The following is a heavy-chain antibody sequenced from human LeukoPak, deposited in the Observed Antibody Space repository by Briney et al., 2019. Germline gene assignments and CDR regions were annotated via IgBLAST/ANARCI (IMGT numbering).Heavy chain of an antibody. CDR1: GYTLTTYG. CDR3: AGDPRYYYGSSAYYQTRKLDY. CDR2: XSAXNXDT. Sequence: ASVKVSCKASGYTLTTYGIXWVXXAPGQXXXXMGXXSAXNXDTNYAHKLQGRVXMTTDTSTSTAYMELRSLRSDDTAVYYCAGDPRYYYGSSAYYQTRKLDYWGQGTLVTVSS. D-gene: IGHD3-22*01. J-gene: IGHJ4*02. V-gene: IGHV1-18*01.